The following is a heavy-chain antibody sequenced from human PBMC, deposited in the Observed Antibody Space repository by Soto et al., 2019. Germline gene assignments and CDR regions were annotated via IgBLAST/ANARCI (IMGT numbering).Heavy chain of an antibody. CDR1: GFTYTSHD. CDR2: IGATGDT. J-gene: IGHJ4*02. V-gene: IGHV3-13*01. D-gene: IGHD3-10*01. CDR3: VRGPTARFCERGPFDY. Sequence: DVELVESGGGLVQTGGSLRLACAASGFTYTSHDLHWVRRATGRGLEWVSAIGATGDTHYADSVRVRFTISRENTFNTMYLQMNSLRAEDTAVYYCVRGPTARFCERGPFDYWGQGALVTVSS.